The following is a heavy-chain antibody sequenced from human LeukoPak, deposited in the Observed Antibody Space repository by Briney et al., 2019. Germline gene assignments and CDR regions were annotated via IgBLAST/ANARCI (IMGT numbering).Heavy chain of an antibody. V-gene: IGHV4-34*01. CDR1: GGSFSGYY. J-gene: IGHJ5*02. CDR3: ARGKGGYRVTTLVNWFDP. D-gene: IGHD4-17*01. CDR2: INHSGST. Sequence: SETLSLTCAVYGGSFSGYYWGWIRQPPGKGLEWIGEINHSGSTNYNPSLKSRVTISVDTSKNQFSLKLSSVTAADTAVYYCARGKGGYRVTTLVNWFDPWGQGTLVTVSS.